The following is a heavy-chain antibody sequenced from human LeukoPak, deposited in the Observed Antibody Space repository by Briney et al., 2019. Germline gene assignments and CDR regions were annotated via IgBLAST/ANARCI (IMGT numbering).Heavy chain of an antibody. D-gene: IGHD4-23*01. J-gene: IGHJ4*02. CDR1: GGSISSGDYD. Sequence: SETLSLTCTVSGGSISSGDYDWSWIRQPPGKGLEWIGYIYYSGSTYYNPSLKSRVTISVDTSKNQFSLKLSSVTAADTAVYYCARSFDGGLDYWGQGTLVTVSS. CDR2: IYYSGST. CDR3: ARSFDGGLDY. V-gene: IGHV4-30-4*08.